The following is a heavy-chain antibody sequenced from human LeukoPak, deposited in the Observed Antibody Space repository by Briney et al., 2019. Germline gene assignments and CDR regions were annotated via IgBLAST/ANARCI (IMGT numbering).Heavy chain of an antibody. Sequence: GGSLRLSCAASGFTFSSYWMSWVRQAPGKGLEWVANMNLDGSEKYYVNSVKGRFTISRDSAKNSLFLQMNSLRAEDTAVYYCARDARVVLDYWGLGTLVTVSS. CDR2: MNLDGSEK. J-gene: IGHJ4*02. V-gene: IGHV3-7*01. D-gene: IGHD3-3*02. CDR3: ARDARVVLDY. CDR1: GFTFSSYW.